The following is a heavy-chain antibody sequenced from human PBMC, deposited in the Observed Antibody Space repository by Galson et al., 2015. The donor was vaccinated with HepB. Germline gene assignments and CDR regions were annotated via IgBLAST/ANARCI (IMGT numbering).Heavy chain of an antibody. CDR1: GFPFSDYA. D-gene: IGHD2-15*01. CDR3: ARESPRRGGICEGAFCKGVDV. CDR2: IWFDGSEM. J-gene: IGHJ6*02. V-gene: IGHV3-33*08. Sequence: SLRLSCAVSGFPFSDYAMHWVRQAPGKGLEWVAVIWFDGSEMYYGDFVKGRSTISRDNSKKTLYLQVNSLRAEDTAVYYCARESPRRGGICEGAFCKGVDVWGQGTTVTVSS.